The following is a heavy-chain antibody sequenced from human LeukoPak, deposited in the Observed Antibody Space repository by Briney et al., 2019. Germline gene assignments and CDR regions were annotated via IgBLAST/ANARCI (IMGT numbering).Heavy chain of an antibody. V-gene: IGHV1-2*02. CDR1: GGTFSSYA. CDR3: ASLCSGGSCYYLDAFDI. CDR2: INPNSGDT. Sequence: GASVKVSCKASGGTFSSYAISWVRQAPEQGLEWMGWINPNSGDTNYAQKFQGRVTMTRDTSISTAYMELSRLRSDDTAVYYCASLCSGGSCYYLDAFDIWGQGTMVTVSS. D-gene: IGHD2-15*01. J-gene: IGHJ3*02.